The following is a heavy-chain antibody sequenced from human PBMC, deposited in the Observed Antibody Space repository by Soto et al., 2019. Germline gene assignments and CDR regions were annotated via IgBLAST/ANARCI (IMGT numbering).Heavy chain of an antibody. D-gene: IGHD2-2*01. CDR2: INPSGGST. CDR3: ARGAQDIVVVPAAFRYYYYYMDV. CDR1: GYTFTSYY. J-gene: IGHJ6*03. Sequence: ASVKVSCKASGYTFTSYYMHWVRQAPGQGLEWMGIINPSGGSTSYAQKFQGRVTMTRDTSTSTVYMELSSLRSEDTAVYYCARGAQDIVVVPAAFRYYYYYMDVWGKGTTVTVSS. V-gene: IGHV1-46*03.